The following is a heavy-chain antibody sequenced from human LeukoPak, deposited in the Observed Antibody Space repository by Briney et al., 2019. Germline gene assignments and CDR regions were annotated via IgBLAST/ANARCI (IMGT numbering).Heavy chain of an antibody. CDR2: ISGAGGTT. J-gene: IGHJ4*02. CDR3: AKGLLLWFGELPDL. D-gene: IGHD3-10*01. CDR1: GFTFSSYA. V-gene: IGHV3-23*01. Sequence: GGSLRLSCAASGFTFSSYAMSWLRQAPGKGREWVSSISGAGGTTGYADSVKGRFTISRDNAKNTLYLQMNSLRAEDTALYCCAKGLLLWFGELPDLGGQGTLVTVSS.